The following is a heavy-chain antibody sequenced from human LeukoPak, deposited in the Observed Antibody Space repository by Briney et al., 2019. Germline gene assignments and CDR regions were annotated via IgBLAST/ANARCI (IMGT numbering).Heavy chain of an antibody. CDR3: ATGGIFGVVTPYYYYYYMDV. Sequence: GASVKVSCKVSGYTLTELSMHWVRQAPGKGLEWMGGFDPEVGETIYAQKFQGRVTMTEDTSTDTAYMELSSLRSEDTAVYYCATGGIFGVVTPYYYYYYMDVWGKGTTVTVSS. D-gene: IGHD3-3*01. CDR2: FDPEVGET. J-gene: IGHJ6*03. CDR1: GYTLTELS. V-gene: IGHV1-24*01.